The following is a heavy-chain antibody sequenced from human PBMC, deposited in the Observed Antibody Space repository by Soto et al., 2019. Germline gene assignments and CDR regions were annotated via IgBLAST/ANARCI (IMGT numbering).Heavy chain of an antibody. CDR2: ISSSGSYI. V-gene: IGHV3-11*06. CDR3: ARGMVDTAILLDQMDV. J-gene: IGHJ6*02. Sequence: QVQLVESGGGLVKPGGSLRLSCAASGFTFSDCYMNWIRQAPGKGLEWLSYISSSGSYINYADSVRGRFTISSDNAKNSLYLQMNSLRAEDTAVYFCARGMVDTAILLDQMDVWGQGTTVTVSS. CDR1: GFTFSDCY. D-gene: IGHD5-18*01.